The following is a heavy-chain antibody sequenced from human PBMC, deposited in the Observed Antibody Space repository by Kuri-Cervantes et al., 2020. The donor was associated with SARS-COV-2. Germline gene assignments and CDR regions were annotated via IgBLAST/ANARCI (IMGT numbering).Heavy chain of an antibody. CDR3: AARGSSSGENYYCYGMDV. D-gene: IGHD6-6*01. CDR2: INHRGST. CDR1: GGPFSGYY. V-gene: IGHV4-34*01. Sequence: SEPLSLTCAVHGGPFSGYYWSWIRQPPGKGLEWIGEINHRGSTNYNPSHKSRVTISVDTSKNQFSLKLSSLTAADTAVYYWAARGSSSGENYYCYGMDVWGQGTTVTVSS. J-gene: IGHJ6*02.